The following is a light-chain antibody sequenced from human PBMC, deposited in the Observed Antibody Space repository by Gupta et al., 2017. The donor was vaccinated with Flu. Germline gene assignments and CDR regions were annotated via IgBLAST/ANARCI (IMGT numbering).Light chain of an antibody. CDR2: TAT. CDR3: QQSYRDVLT. V-gene: IGKV1-39*01. J-gene: IGKJ1*01. Sequence: DIQMTQSPSSLSASVGDRVTITCRASQRISSYLNWYQQKSGKVPKLLIYTATTLQSGVPSRFSGSGSGTDFALTITSLQPEDVATYYCQQSYRDVLTFGQGTKVEIK. CDR1: QRISSY.